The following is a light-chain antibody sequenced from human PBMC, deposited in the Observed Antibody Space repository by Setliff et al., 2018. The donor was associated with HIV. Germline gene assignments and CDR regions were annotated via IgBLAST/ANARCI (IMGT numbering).Light chain of an antibody. CDR1: SSNIGRNT. CDR3: ATWDDSLNGV. J-gene: IGLJ3*02. V-gene: IGLV1-44*01. Sequence: SVLTQAPSASGTPGQRVTISCSGSSSNIGRNTVTWYQHLPGTAPKLLIYNNNQRPSGVPDRFSGSKSGTSASLAISGLQSEDEADYYCATWDDSLNGVFGGGTKVTVL. CDR2: NNN.